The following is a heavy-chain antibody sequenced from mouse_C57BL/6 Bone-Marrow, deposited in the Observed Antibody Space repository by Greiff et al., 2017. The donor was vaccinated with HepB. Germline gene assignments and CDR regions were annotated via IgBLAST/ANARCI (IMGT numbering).Heavy chain of an antibody. Sequence: QVQLQQSGAELVMPGASVKLSCKASGYTFTSYWMHWVKQRPGQGLEWIGEIDPSDSYTNYNQKFKGKSTLTVDKSSSTAYMQLSSLTSEDSAVYYCARSGEILIYDGYYGAMDYWGQGTSVTVSS. CDR1: GYTFTSYW. CDR3: ARSGEILIYDGYYGAMDY. J-gene: IGHJ4*01. V-gene: IGHV1-69*01. D-gene: IGHD2-3*01. CDR2: IDPSDSYT.